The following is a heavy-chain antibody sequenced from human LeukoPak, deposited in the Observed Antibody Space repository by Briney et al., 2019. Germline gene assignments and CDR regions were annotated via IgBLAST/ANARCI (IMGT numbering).Heavy chain of an antibody. V-gene: IGHV4-59*01. D-gene: IGHD6-13*01. J-gene: IGHJ4*02. Sequence: SETLSLTCTVSGGSISSYYWSWIRQPPGKGLEWIGYIYYSGSTNYNPSLKSRVTISVDTSKNQFSLKLSSVTAADTAVYYCARTQIAAAVIGLGKDGDYSLDYWGQGTLVTVSS. CDR2: IYYSGST. CDR3: ARTQIAAAVIGLGKDGDYSLDY. CDR1: GGSISSYY.